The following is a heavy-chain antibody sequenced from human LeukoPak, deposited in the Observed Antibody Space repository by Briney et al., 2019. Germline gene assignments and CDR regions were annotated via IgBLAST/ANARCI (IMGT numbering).Heavy chain of an antibody. V-gene: IGHV3-48*03. Sequence: GGSLRLSCAASGFTFSGYAMNWVRQAPGKGLEWLSHISSTGGTIYYADSVKGRLTVSRDNAKNSLYLQMNSLRAEDAAVYYCAKSDPYGDSLIEIWGQGALVTVSS. CDR3: AKSDPYGDSLIEI. D-gene: IGHD4-17*01. CDR1: GFTFSGYA. J-gene: IGHJ4*02. CDR2: ISSTGGTI.